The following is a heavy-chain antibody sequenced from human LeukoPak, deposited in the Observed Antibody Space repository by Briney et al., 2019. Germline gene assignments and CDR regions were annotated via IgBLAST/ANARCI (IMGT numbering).Heavy chain of an antibody. CDR2: STHSGST. D-gene: IGHD6-25*01. V-gene: IGHV4-34*01. J-gene: IGHJ4*02. CDR1: GGSFSGHY. CDR3: ARGRTGAAALDF. Sequence: SETLSLTCAVYGGSFSGHYWAWIRQSPGKGLEWIGESTHSGSTNYNPSLKSRLTISVDTFKNQFSLKLTSVSAADTAVYHCARGRTGAAALDFWGPGTLVTVSS.